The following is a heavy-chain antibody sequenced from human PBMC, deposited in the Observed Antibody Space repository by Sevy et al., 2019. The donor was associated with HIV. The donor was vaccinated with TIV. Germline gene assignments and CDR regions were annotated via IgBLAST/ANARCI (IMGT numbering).Heavy chain of an antibody. Sequence: GGSLRLSCAASRFTFSRYAMHWVRQAPGKGLEWVAAISYDGSNEYYSDSVKGRFTISRDNSNNTLYLQMNSLRAEDTAVYYCAKSYISMIVVVILDYWGHGTLVTVSS. CDR3: AKSYISMIVVVILDY. CDR2: ISYDGSNE. D-gene: IGHD3-22*01. CDR1: RFTFSRYA. V-gene: IGHV3-30*18. J-gene: IGHJ4*01.